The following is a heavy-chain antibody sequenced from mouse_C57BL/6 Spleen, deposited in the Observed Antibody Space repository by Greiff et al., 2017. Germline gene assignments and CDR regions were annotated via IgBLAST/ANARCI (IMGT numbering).Heavy chain of an antibody. V-gene: IGHV2-4*01. CDR2: IWSGGST. Sequence: VKLQESGPGLVQPSQSLSITCTVSGFSLTSYGVHWVRQPPGKGLEWLGVIWSGGSTDYNAAFISRLSISKDNSKSQVFFKMNSLQADDTAIYYCAKNYYGSSPYYFDVWGTGTTVTVSS. D-gene: IGHD1-1*01. J-gene: IGHJ1*03. CDR3: AKNYYGSSPYYFDV. CDR1: GFSLTSYG.